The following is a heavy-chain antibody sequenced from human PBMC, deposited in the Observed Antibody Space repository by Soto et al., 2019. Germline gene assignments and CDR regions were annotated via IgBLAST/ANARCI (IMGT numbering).Heavy chain of an antibody. J-gene: IGHJ4*02. CDR2: MSYDGSKI. CDR3: ARSVNIAVAGTGIDY. V-gene: IGHV3-30-3*01. CDR1: GFTFSSYA. Sequence: QVQLVESGGGVVQPGRSLRLSCAASGFTFSSYAMHWVRQAPGKGLEWVAVMSYDGSKIYYADSVKGRFTISRDNSKNTMYLQMISLKVEDTAVYYCARSVNIAVAGTGIDYCGQGTLVTVSS. D-gene: IGHD6-19*01.